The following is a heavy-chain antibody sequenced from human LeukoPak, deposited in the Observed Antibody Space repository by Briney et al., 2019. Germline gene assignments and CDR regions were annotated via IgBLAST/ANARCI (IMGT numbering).Heavy chain of an antibody. CDR3: ARRAYYDTSGYYPTSGYFDL. CDR2: IYPNGIT. V-gene: IGHV4-4*08. Sequence: SETLSLTCTVSGGSIFSYYWNWIRQPPGKGLEWIGYIYPNGITSYNPSLRSRGTISIATSKNQFSLRLRSVTAADTAIYYCARRAYYDTSGYYPTSGYFDLWGRGTLVTVSS. CDR1: GGSIFSYY. D-gene: IGHD3-22*01. J-gene: IGHJ2*01.